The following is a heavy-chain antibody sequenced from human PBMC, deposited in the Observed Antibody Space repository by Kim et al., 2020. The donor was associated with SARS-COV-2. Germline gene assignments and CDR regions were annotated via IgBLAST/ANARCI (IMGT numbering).Heavy chain of an antibody. D-gene: IGHD4-17*01. CDR2: ISSSSSYI. CDR3: ARDPRTTVTTGYY. CDR1: GFTFSSYS. V-gene: IGHV3-21*01. Sequence: GGSLRLSCAASGFTFSSYSMNWVRQAPGKGLEWVSSISSSSSYIYYADSVKGRFTISRDNAKNSLYLQMNSLRAEDTAVYYCARDPRTTVTTGYYWGQGTLVTVSS. J-gene: IGHJ4*02.